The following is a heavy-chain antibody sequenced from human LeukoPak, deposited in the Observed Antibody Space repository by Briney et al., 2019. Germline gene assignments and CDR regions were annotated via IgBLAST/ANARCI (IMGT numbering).Heavy chain of an antibody. Sequence: GGSLRLSCAASGSTFSNNWMHWVRQAPGKGLVWVSRINNDGSSTVYADSVKGRFTISRDNAKNTLYLEMNSLRAEDTAVYYCASWTPGRLDYWGQGTLVTVSS. D-gene: IGHD1-1*01. J-gene: IGHJ4*02. CDR2: INNDGSST. CDR3: ASWTPGRLDY. V-gene: IGHV3-74*01. CDR1: GSTFSNNW.